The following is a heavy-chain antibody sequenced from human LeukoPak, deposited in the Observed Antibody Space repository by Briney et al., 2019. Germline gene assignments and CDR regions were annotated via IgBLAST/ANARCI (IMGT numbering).Heavy chain of an antibody. CDR2: IYPADSNT. Sequence: GESLKISCKGSGYNFVNNWIGWVRQMPGKGLEWMAIIYPADSNTKYSPSFQGQVIISADQSINTAFLQWSSLKASDTAMYYCVRSPACSSGTCYPNWFDPWGQGTLVIVSS. D-gene: IGHD2-15*01. CDR3: VRSPACSSGTCYPNWFDP. CDR1: GYNFVNNW. V-gene: IGHV5-51*01. J-gene: IGHJ5*02.